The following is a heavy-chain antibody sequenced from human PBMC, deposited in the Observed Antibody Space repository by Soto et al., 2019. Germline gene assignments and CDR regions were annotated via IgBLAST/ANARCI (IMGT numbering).Heavy chain of an antibody. CDR3: ARTGGSTAYGMDV. CDR2: IWYDGSKV. CDR1: RFTFSSYG. D-gene: IGHD2-15*01. J-gene: IGHJ6*02. V-gene: IGHV3-33*01. Sequence: QVQLVESGGGVVQPGRSLRLSCVASRFTFSSYGMHWVRQAPGKGLEWVAVIWYDGSKVYYADSVKGRFTIPRDNSKNTLYLQMNSLRAEDTAVYYCARTGGSTAYGMDVWGQGTTVTVSS.